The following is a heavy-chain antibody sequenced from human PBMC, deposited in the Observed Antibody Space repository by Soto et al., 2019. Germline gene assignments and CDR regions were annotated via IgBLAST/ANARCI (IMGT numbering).Heavy chain of an antibody. CDR3: ARSQGGSSSLDIYYYYYYGMDV. Sequence: QVQLVQSGAEVKKPGSSVKVSCKAPGGTFSSYAISWVRQAPGQGLEWMGGIIPIFGTAKYAQKFQGRVMITEDESTSTGYMELSSLRSEDTAVYYCARSQGGSSSLDIYYYYYYGMDVWGQGTTVTVSS. CDR2: IIPIFGTA. CDR1: GGTFSSYA. V-gene: IGHV1-69*01. D-gene: IGHD2-15*01. J-gene: IGHJ6*02.